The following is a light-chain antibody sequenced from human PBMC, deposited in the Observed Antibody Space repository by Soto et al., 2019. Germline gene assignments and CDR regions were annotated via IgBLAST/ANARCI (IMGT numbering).Light chain of an antibody. Sequence: QSVLTQPPSASGTPGQRGTISCSGSSSNIGSNYVYWYQQLPGTAPKLLIYRSNQRPSGVPDRFSGSKSGTSASLAISGLRSEDEADYYCAAWDDSLSGRVFGGGTKVTVL. CDR3: AAWDDSLSGRV. CDR2: RSN. J-gene: IGLJ3*02. CDR1: SSNIGSNY. V-gene: IGLV1-47*01.